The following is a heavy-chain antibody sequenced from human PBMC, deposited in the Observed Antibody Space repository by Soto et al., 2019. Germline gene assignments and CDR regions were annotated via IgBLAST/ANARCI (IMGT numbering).Heavy chain of an antibody. J-gene: IGHJ4*02. CDR1: GYTFTSYG. CDR3: ATPQDYDGCLDS. Sequence: ASVKVSCKASGYTFTSYGISWVRQAPGQRLEWMGWISAYNGNTRYAQKFQGRLTLTRDTPANTAYLELNSLISEDTAVYYCATPQDYDGCLDSWGQGTLVTVSS. V-gene: IGHV1-18*01. CDR2: ISAYNGNT. D-gene: IGHD3-22*01.